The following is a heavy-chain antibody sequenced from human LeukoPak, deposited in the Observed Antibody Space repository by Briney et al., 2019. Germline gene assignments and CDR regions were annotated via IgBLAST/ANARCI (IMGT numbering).Heavy chain of an antibody. V-gene: IGHV3-11*03. CDR2: ISSSSSYT. CDR3: AAQDCGGDCYPAPFQH. J-gene: IGHJ1*01. D-gene: IGHD2-21*02. Sequence: GGSLRLSCAASGFTFSDYYMSWIRQAPGKGLEWVSYISSSSSYTNYADSVKGRFTISRDNAKNSLYLQMNSLRAEDTAVYYCAAQDCGGDCYPAPFQHWGQGTTVTVSS. CDR1: GFTFSDYY.